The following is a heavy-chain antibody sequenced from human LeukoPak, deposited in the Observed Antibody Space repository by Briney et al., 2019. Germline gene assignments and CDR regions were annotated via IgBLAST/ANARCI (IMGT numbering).Heavy chain of an antibody. D-gene: IGHD2-2*01. V-gene: IGHV3-11*06. CDR1: GFTFSDYY. J-gene: IGHJ4*02. CDR3: ARGGPQSTSPADY. CDR2: ISSSSSYT. Sequence: GGSLRLSCAASGFTFSDYYMSWIRQAPGKGLEWVSYISSSSSYTNYADSVKGRFTISRDNAKNTLYLQMNTLRADDTAVYYCARGGPQSTSPADYWGQGTLVTVSS.